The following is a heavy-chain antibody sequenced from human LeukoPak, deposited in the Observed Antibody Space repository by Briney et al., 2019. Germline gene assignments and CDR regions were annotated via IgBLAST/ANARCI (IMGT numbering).Heavy chain of an antibody. CDR2: IKQDGSEK. V-gene: IGHV3-7*01. Sequence: PGGSLRLSCAASGFTFSSYWMSWVRQAPGKGLEWVANIKQDGSEKYYVDSVKGRFTISRDNAKNSLYLQMNSLRAEDTAVYYCARHSSGWYDFYYFDYWGQGTLVTVSS. D-gene: IGHD6-19*01. J-gene: IGHJ4*02. CDR3: ARHSSGWYDFYYFDY. CDR1: GFTFSSYW.